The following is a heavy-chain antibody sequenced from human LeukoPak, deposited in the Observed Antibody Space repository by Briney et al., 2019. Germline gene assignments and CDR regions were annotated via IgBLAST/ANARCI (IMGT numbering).Heavy chain of an antibody. J-gene: IGHJ4*02. CDR2: IKSKTDGGTT. CDR3: AKDLDSSGSYLGENFDY. D-gene: IGHD3-22*01. Sequence: GGSLRLSCAASGFTFSNAWMSWVRQAPGKGLEWVGRIKSKTDGGTTDYAAPVKGRFTISSDDSKNTLYLQMNSLRAEDKAVYYCAKDLDSSGSYLGENFDYWGQGTLVTVSS. V-gene: IGHV3-15*05. CDR1: GFTFSNAW.